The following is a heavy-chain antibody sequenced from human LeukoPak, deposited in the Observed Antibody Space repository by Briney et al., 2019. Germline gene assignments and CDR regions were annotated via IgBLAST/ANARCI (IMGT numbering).Heavy chain of an antibody. D-gene: IGHD5-18*01. CDR2: ISWNSGSI. CDR3: AKDIDRGYTYGNNFDY. J-gene: IGHJ4*02. V-gene: IGHV3-9*01. CDR1: GFTFDDYA. Sequence: AGGSLRLSCAASGFTFDDYAMHWVRQAPGKGLEWVSGISWNSGSIGYADSVKGRFTISRDNAQNSLYLQMNRLRAEDTALYYCAKDIDRGYTYGNNFDYWGQGTLVTVSS.